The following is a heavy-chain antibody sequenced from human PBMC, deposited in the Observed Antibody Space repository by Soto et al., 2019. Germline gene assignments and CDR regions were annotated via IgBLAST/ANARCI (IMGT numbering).Heavy chain of an antibody. D-gene: IGHD3-22*01. J-gene: IGHJ3*01. CDR1: GFTFSSYA. Sequence: EVQLLESGGGLVQPGGSLRLSCAASGFTFSSYAMSWVRQAPGQGLQWVSSISASAGSAYYADSAKGRFTISRDNSKNTLYLQMDNLRVEDTAVFYCATGYDRTGYYRNDAFDVWGQGTMVTVSS. CDR3: ATGYDRTGYYRNDAFDV. CDR2: ISASAGSA. V-gene: IGHV3-23*01.